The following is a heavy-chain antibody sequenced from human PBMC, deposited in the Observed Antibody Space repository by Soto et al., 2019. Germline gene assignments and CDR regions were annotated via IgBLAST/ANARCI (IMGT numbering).Heavy chain of an antibody. V-gene: IGHV4-39*01. J-gene: IGHJ4*02. CDR1: GGSISSSSYY. CDR2: IHNGGGT. CDR3: ARHQQWLVQPRFDY. Sequence: SETLSLTCTVSGGSISSSSYYWGWIRQPPGKGLEWIGSIHNGGGTYYNPSLKRRVTISVDTSKNQFSLKLSSVTAADTAVYYCARHQQWLVQPRFDYRGQGTLVTVSS. D-gene: IGHD6-19*01.